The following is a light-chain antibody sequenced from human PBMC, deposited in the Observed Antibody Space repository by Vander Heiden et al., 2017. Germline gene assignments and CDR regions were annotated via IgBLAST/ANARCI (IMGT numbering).Light chain of an antibody. CDR2: KAS. J-gene: IGKJ1*01. V-gene: IGKV1-5*03. Sequence: DIQMTQSPSTLSASVGDRVTITCRASQRISSWLAWYQQKPGKAPKLLIYKASSLESGVPSRFSGSGSGTEFTLTISSLQPDDFATYYCQQYKSYSGTFGQGTKVEIK. CDR1: QRISSW. CDR3: QQYKSYSGT.